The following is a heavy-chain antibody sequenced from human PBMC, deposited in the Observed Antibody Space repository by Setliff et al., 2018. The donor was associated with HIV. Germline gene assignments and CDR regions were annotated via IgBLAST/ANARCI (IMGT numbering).Heavy chain of an antibody. D-gene: IGHD6-6*01. CDR3: SINSPLSS. V-gene: IGHV3-49*04. J-gene: IGHJ4*02. Sequence: GSLRLSCTTSGFTFGDYGLNWVRQAPGRGLEWVGFIRSKTYGGTTDFAASVKGRFTISRDDSKSIAYLQMNSLKIEDTALYFCSINSPLSSWGQGTLVTVSS. CDR2: IRSKTYGGTT. CDR1: GFTFGDYG.